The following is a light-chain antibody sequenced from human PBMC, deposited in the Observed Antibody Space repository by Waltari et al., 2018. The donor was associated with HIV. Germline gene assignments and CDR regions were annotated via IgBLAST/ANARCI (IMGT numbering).Light chain of an antibody. CDR1: QGISRY. Sequence: DIEMTQSPSSLSTSVGDRVTITCRASQGISRYLNWYQQKPGKAPKLLIFAAFDLQSGVPSRFSGSGSGTDFTLTISSLQPEDFATYYCQQSYNSPITFGQGTRLDIK. CDR2: AAF. V-gene: IGKV1-39*01. J-gene: IGKJ5*01. CDR3: QQSYNSPIT.